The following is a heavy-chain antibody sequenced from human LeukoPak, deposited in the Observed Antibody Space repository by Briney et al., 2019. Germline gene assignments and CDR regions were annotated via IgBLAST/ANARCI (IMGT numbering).Heavy chain of an antibody. Sequence: GASVKVSCKASGYTFTGYYMHWVRQAPGQGLEWMGWINPNSGGTNYAQKFQGRVTMTRDTSISTAYMELSRLRSGDTAVYYCARDYYYDLTGSYYYYMDVWGKGTTVTISS. CDR2: INPNSGGT. D-gene: IGHD3-22*01. CDR1: GYTFTGYY. J-gene: IGHJ6*03. CDR3: ARDYYYDLTGSYYYYMDV. V-gene: IGHV1-2*02.